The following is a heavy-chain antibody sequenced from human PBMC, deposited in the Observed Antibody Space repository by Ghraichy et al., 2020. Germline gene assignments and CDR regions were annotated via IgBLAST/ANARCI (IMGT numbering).Heavy chain of an antibody. CDR1: GFTVTNYA. CDR3: VKSPTWIYYYDNNGHSY. Sequence: GESLNISCAASGFTVTNYAMSWVRQAPGQGLEWVSTINDGGSTTYYSDTVKGRFSISEDNSKNTLYLQMNSLRSKDKAVYFCVKSPTWIYYYDNNGHSYWGQGTQVTVSS. V-gene: IGHV3-23*01. J-gene: IGHJ4*02. D-gene: IGHD3-22*01. CDR2: INDGGSTT.